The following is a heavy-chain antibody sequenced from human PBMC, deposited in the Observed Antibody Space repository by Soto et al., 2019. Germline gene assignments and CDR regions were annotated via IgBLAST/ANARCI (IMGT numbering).Heavy chain of an antibody. D-gene: IGHD4-17*01. Sequence: GESLKISCEASGFSFNNAWMSWIRQAPGKGLEWVGRIKSKIDGGTTDYAAPVKGRFTISRDDSKNTLYLQMNSLKTEDTAVYYCSFQESTTVTTFEYWGHGTLVTVSS. V-gene: IGHV3-15*01. CDR2: IKSKIDGGTT. CDR1: GFSFNNAW. J-gene: IGHJ4*01. CDR3: SFQESTTVTTFEY.